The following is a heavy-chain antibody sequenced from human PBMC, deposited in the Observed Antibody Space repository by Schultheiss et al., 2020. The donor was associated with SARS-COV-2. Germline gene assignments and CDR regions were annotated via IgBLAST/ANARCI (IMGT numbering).Heavy chain of an antibody. CDR2: IYSGGST. D-gene: IGHD6-19*01. V-gene: IGHV3-53*05. CDR3: ARGEYSSGWYSPPNWFDP. J-gene: IGHJ5*02. Sequence: GGSLRLSCAASGFTVSSNYMSWVRQAPGKGLEWVSVIYSGGSTYYADSVKGRFTISRDNSKNTLYLQMNILRAEDTAVYYCARGEYSSGWYSPPNWFDPWGQGTLVTVSS. CDR1: GFTVSSNY.